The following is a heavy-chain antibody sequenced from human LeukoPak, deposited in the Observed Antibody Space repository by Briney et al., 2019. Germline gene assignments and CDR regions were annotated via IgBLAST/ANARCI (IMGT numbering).Heavy chain of an antibody. D-gene: IGHD5-12*01. CDR3: AKVGPGYLDNYFDY. CDR1: GFTFSSYA. CDR2: ISGSGGST. Sequence: PGGSLRLSCAASGFTFSSYAMSWVRQAPGEGLQWVSGISGSGGSTDYADSVKGRFTISRDNSKNTPYLQMNSLRAEDTAVYYCAKVGPGYLDNYFDYWGQGTLVTVSS. J-gene: IGHJ4*02. V-gene: IGHV3-23*01.